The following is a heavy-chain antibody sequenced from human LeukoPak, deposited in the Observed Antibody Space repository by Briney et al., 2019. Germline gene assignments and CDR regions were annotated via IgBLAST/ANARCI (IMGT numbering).Heavy chain of an antibody. CDR3: ARPTVVTLEKAWYFDL. Sequence: PSETLSLTCTVSGGSISSSSYYWGWIRQPPGKGLEWIGSIYYSGSTNYNPSLKGRVTISVDTSKNQFSLKLSSVTAADTAVYYCARPTVVTLEKAWYFDLWGRGTLVTVSS. V-gene: IGHV4-39*07. CDR2: IYYSGST. D-gene: IGHD4-23*01. J-gene: IGHJ2*01. CDR1: GGSISSSSYY.